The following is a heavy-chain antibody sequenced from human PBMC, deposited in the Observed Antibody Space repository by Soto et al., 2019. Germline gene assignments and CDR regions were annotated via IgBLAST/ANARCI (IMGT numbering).Heavy chain of an antibody. CDR3: ATDQLYYDDSSGYCFDY. D-gene: IGHD3-22*01. CDR2: FDPEDGET. CDR1: GYTLTELS. J-gene: IGHJ4*02. Sequence: RASLKVSCKVSGYTLTELSMHWVRQAPGKGLEWMGGFDPEDGETIYAQKFQGRVTMTEDTSTDTAYMELSSLRSEDTAVYYCATDQLYYDDSSGYCFDYWGQGTLVTVSS. V-gene: IGHV1-24*01.